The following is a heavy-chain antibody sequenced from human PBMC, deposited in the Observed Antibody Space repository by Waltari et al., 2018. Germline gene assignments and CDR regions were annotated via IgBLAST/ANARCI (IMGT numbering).Heavy chain of an antibody. V-gene: IGHV4-59*01. CDR3: ARSVGQLGNFDY. D-gene: IGHD5-18*01. CDR1: GGSISSYY. J-gene: IGHJ4*02. Sequence: QVQLQESGPGLVKPSETLSLTCTVSGGSISSYYWSWIRQPPGKGLEWIGYIYYSGSTNYNPSLKSRVTISVDTSKNQFSLKLSSVTAADTAGYYCARSVGQLGNFDYWGQGTLVTVSS. CDR2: IYYSGST.